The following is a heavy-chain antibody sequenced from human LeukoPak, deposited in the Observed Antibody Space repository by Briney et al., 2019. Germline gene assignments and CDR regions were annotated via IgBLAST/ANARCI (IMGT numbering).Heavy chain of an antibody. CDR2: ISGSGRST. V-gene: IGHV3-23*01. D-gene: IGHD2-2*01. CDR3: AKENCSSTSCYRGH. Sequence: GGSLRLSCAASGFTFSSYAMSGVRQAPGKGLEWVSAISGSGRSTYYADSVKGRFTISRDNSKNTLYLQMNSLRAEDTAVYYCAKENCSSTSCYRGHWGQATLVTVSS. CDR1: GFTFSSYA. J-gene: IGHJ4*02.